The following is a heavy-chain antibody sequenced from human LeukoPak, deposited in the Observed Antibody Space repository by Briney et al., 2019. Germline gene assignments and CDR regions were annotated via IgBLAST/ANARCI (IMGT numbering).Heavy chain of an antibody. J-gene: IGHJ4*02. CDR3: ARDINYYGSAFDY. CDR1: GFTFSTYG. Sequence: GGSLRLSCAASGFTFSTYGIHWVRQAPGKGLEWVAVIWNDGSNKFYADSVKGRFTISRDNSKNTLYLQMNSLRAEDTAVYYCARDINYYGSAFDYWGQGTLVTVSS. D-gene: IGHD3-10*01. CDR2: IWNDGSNK. V-gene: IGHV3-33*01.